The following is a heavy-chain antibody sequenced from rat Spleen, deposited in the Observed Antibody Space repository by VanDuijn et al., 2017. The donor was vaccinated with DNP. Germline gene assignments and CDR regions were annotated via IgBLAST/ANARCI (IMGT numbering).Heavy chain of an antibody. CDR2: ISHTDDTT. CDR3: ATYYGFNSYFFDY. J-gene: IGHJ2*01. D-gene: IGHD1-6*01. Sequence: EVQLVESGGGLVQPGRSLKLSCAASGFTFSNYGMAWVRQAPTKGLEWVAIISHTDDTTYYPDSVKGRFTISRDDADSTLYLQMNRLRSEDTATYFCATYYGFNSYFFDYWGQGVMVTVSS. CDR1: GFTFSNYG. V-gene: IGHV5-27*01.